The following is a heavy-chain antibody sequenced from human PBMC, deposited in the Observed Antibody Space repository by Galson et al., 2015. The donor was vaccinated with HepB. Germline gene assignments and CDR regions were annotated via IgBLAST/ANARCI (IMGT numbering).Heavy chain of an antibody. CDR1: GFTSNTYW. CDR2: IKRDGSEK. D-gene: IGHD7-27*01. Sequence: SLRLSCAASGFTSNTYWMNWVRQAPGKGLEWVANIKRDGSEKNYVDSVKGRFTISRDNAKNLLYLQMINLRAEDTAVYYCAGSVGTGYWGQGTLVTVSS. J-gene: IGHJ4*02. CDR3: AGSVGTGY. V-gene: IGHV3-7*01.